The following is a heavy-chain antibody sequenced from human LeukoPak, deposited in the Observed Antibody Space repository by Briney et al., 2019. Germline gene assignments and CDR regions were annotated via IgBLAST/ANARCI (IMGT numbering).Heavy chain of an antibody. D-gene: IGHD1-26*01. CDR3: ARDRGVGATLYYFDY. J-gene: IGHJ4*02. Sequence: ASVKVSCKASGYTFTRYYMQWVRQAPGQGLEWMGWINPNSGGTNYAQKFQGRVTMTRDTSISTAYMELSRLRSDDTAVYYCARDRGVGATLYYFDYWGQGTLVTVSS. CDR1: GYTFTRYY. V-gene: IGHV1-2*02. CDR2: INPNSGGT.